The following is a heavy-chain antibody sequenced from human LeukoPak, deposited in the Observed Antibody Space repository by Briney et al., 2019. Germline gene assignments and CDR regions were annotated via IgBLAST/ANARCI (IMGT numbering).Heavy chain of an antibody. V-gene: IGHV3-66*02. CDR2: IYGGGST. D-gene: IGHD1-26*01. CDR3: ARAEAGGAFDI. CDR1: GFTVSSNY. Sequence: GGSLRLSCAASGFTVSSNYMSWVRQAPGKGLEWVSVIYGGGSTYYADSVKGRFTISRDNSKNTLYLQMNSLRAEDTAVYYCARAEAGGAFDIWGQGTMVTVSS. J-gene: IGHJ3*02.